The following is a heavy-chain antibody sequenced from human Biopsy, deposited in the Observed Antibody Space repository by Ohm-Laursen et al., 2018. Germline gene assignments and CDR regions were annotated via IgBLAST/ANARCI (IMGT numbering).Heavy chain of an antibody. J-gene: IGHJ4*02. D-gene: IGHD2-15*01. CDR3: ARRGSGGRSFDH. CDR1: GGSISSFY. CDR2: ISDSGST. Sequence: SETLSLTWVVSGGSISSFYWTWIRQSPGKGPEWIGDISDSGSTNYKPSLKSRVIISVDTSKNQFSLNLSSVTAADTAVYYCARRGSGGRSFDHWGQGTLVTVSS. V-gene: IGHV4-59*08.